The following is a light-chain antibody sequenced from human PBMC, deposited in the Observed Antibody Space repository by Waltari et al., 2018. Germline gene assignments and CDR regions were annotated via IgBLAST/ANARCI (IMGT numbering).Light chain of an antibody. CDR1: QGITSS. CDR3: QQYSSTLLIT. Sequence: DIQLTQSPASLSASVGDRVTISCRASQGITSSLAWYQQQPGKAPKLLVFAASRLQSGVPSRLSGSGSGTQYTLTISNLQPEDFATYYCQQYSSTLLITFGGVTKVEIK. J-gene: IGKJ4*01. CDR2: AAS. V-gene: IGKV1-NL1*01.